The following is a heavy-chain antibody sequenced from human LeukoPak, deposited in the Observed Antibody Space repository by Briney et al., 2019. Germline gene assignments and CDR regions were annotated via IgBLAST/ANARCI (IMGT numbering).Heavy chain of an antibody. CDR1: GFTFGSYE. V-gene: IGHV3-49*04. CDR3: TRSESGTYKGGFDF. CDR2: TRSKTYGGTG. Sequence: GGSLRLSCEASGFTFGSYEMNWVRQAPGKGREWVGFTRSKTYGGTGEYAASVKGRFTISRDDSKSIAHLQMNSLKTEDTAVYYCTRSESGTYKGGFDFWGQGTLVTVSS. J-gene: IGHJ4*02. D-gene: IGHD1-26*01.